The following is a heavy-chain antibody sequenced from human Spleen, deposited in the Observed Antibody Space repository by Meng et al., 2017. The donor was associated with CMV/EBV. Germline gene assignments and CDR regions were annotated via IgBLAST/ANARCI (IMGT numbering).Heavy chain of an antibody. J-gene: IGHJ5*02. Sequence: GSLRLSCTVSGGSVNSGSYYWSWIRQPPGKGLEWIGYIYYSGSTYYNPSLKSRVTISLDTSRNHFSLWLASVTAADTAVYYCATYGTYCSGTTCGDWFDPWGQGTLVTVSS. CDR3: ATYGTYCSGTTCGDWFDP. CDR2: IYYSGST. V-gene: IGHV4-61*03. CDR1: GGSVNSGSYY. D-gene: IGHD2-2*01.